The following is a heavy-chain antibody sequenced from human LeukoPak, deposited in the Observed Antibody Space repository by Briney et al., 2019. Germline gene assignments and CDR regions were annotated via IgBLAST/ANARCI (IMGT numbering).Heavy chain of an antibody. Sequence: GRSLRLSSAASGFSFSSYRMNCVRHAPGKGREGGSSVSSSGDYIHYADSVKGRFTISRDNSKNSLYLQMNSLRAEDTAVYYCARAVGITGYRQAHFDYWGQGTLVTVSS. D-gene: IGHD1-20*01. CDR2: VSSSGDYI. CDR3: ARAVGITGYRQAHFDY. V-gene: IGHV3-21*06. J-gene: IGHJ4*02. CDR1: GFSFSSYR.